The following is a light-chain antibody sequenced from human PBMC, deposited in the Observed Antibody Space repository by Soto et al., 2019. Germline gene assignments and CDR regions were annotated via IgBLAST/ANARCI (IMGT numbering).Light chain of an antibody. Sequence: EIVLTQSPGTLSLSPGERLTLSCRTSQSLSTRSLAWYQQKPGQAPRLLIYGASSGATGIPARFSGSGSGTEFTLTISSLQSEDFAVYYCQQYNNWPSITFGQGTRREIK. CDR2: GAS. CDR3: QQYNNWPSIT. CDR1: QSLSTRS. V-gene: IGKV3-15*01. J-gene: IGKJ5*01.